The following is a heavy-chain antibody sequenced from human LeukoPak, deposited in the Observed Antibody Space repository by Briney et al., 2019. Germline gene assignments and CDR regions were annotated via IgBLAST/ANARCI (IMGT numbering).Heavy chain of an antibody. CDR2: IYSSGST. D-gene: IGHD4-17*01. V-gene: IGHV3-66*04. Sequence: GGSLRLSCAAYGFTVRDNYMSWVRQAPGKGLEWVSVIYSSGSTYYADSVKGRFTISRDNSKNTLFLQMNSLRAEDTAVYYCAKPKLYGDYPPYFDYWGQGTLVPVSS. CDR1: GFTVRDNY. J-gene: IGHJ4*02. CDR3: AKPKLYGDYPPYFDY.